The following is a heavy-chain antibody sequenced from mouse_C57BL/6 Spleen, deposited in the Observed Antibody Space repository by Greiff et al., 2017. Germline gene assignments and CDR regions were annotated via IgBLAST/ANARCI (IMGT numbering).Heavy chain of an antibody. CDR1: GYTFTSYW. CDR2: IHPNSGST. D-gene: IGHD1-1*01. V-gene: IGHV1-64*01. Sequence: QVQLQQPGAELVKPGASVKLSCKASGYTFTSYWMHWVKQRPGQGLEWIGMIHPNSGSTNYNEKFKSKATLTVDKSSSTAYMPLSSLTSEDSAVYYCARNYGSRMFDYWGQGTTLTVSS. CDR3: ARNYGSRMFDY. J-gene: IGHJ2*01.